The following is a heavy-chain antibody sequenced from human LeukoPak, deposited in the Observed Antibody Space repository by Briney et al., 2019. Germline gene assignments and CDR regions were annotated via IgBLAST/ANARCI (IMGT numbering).Heavy chain of an antibody. CDR2: ISAYNGNT. Sequence: GASVKVSCKASGYTFTSYGISWVRQAPGQGREWMGWISAYNGNTKYAQKLQGRVTMTTDTSTSTAYMELRSMRSDDTDVYYCARDRPDYYDSSAYLRGLYSAFGYWGQGTLVTVSS. CDR1: GYTFTSYG. J-gene: IGHJ4*02. V-gene: IGHV1-18*01. CDR3: ARDRPDYYDSSAYLRGLYSAFGY. D-gene: IGHD3-22*01.